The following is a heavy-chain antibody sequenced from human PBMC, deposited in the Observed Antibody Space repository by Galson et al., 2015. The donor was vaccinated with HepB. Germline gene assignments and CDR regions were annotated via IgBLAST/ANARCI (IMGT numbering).Heavy chain of an antibody. Sequence: LRLSCAASGFTVSSNYMSWVRQAPGKGLEWVSVIYSGGSTYYADSVKGRFTISRDNSKNTLYLQMNSLRAEDTAVYYCASQYSSGWYGGMDVWGQGTTVTVSS. CDR3: ASQYSSGWYGGMDV. V-gene: IGHV3-53*01. J-gene: IGHJ6*02. CDR1: GFTVSSNY. D-gene: IGHD6-19*01. CDR2: IYSGGST.